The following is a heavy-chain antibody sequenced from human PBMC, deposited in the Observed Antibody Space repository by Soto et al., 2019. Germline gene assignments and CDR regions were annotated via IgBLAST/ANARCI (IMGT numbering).Heavy chain of an antibody. D-gene: IGHD6-19*01. V-gene: IGHV4-39*01. CDR2: VYYSGSA. J-gene: IGHJ4*02. Sequence: QLQLQESGPGLVKPSETLSLTCTISGASISSSTFYWGWIRQPPGKGLEWIGTVYYSGSAYYNPSLKSRRTIPVDTSKNQFSLKLSSVTAADTALYYCVRHAPYRSGWANRNDYWGQGTLVTVSS. CDR3: VRHAPYRSGWANRNDY. CDR1: GASISSSTFY.